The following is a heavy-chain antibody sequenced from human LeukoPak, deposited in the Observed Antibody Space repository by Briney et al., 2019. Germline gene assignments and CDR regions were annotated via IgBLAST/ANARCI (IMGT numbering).Heavy chain of an antibody. CDR2: IYTSGST. D-gene: IGHD2-2*01. Sequence: PSETLSLTCTVSGGSISSYYWSWLRQPAGKGLEWIGRIYTSGSTNYNPSLTSRVAMSVDTSKNQSSLKLSSVTAADTAVYYCARDPFGSREYNWFDPWGQGTLVTVSS. V-gene: IGHV4-4*07. CDR3: ARDPFGSREYNWFDP. J-gene: IGHJ5*02. CDR1: GGSISSYY.